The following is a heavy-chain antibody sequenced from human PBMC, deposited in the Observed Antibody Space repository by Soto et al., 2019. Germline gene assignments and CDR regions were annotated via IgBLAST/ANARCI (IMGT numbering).Heavy chain of an antibody. V-gene: IGHV1-3*01. CDR3: ARGPYDSSEGVLFDY. CDR1: GYTFTSYA. CDR2: INAGNGNT. Sequence: ASVKVSCKASGYTFTSYAMHWVRQAPGQRLEWMGWINAGNGNTKYSQKFQGRVTITRDQSASTAYMELSSLRSEDTAVYYCARGPYDSSEGVLFDYWGQGTLVTVSS. D-gene: IGHD3-22*01. J-gene: IGHJ4*02.